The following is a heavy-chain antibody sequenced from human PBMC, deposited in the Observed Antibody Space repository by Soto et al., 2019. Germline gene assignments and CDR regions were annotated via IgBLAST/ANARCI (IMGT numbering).Heavy chain of an antibody. J-gene: IGHJ4*02. V-gene: IGHV4-31*03. CDR3: AREAQPPYYFDQ. D-gene: IGHD5-18*01. CDR1: GGSISSGGYC. CDR2: IFYSGST. Sequence: PSETLSLTCTVSGGSISSGGYCWSWIRQLPGKGLDWIGYIFYSGSTYYNPSLKSRVTISVDTSKNQFSLNLSSVTAADTAVYYCAREAQPPYYFDQWGQGTLVTVSS.